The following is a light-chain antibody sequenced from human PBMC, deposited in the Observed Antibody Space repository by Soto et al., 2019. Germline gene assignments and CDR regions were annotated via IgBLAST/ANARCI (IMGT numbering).Light chain of an antibody. Sequence: DIQMTQSPSTLSASVGDRVTITCRASQSISNWLAWYQQKPGKAPKLLIYKASNLEGGVPSRFSGIGSGTEFTLTTSCLLTDDFATYYCQQYNSYSWTFVQGTEVEIK. J-gene: IGKJ1*01. CDR1: QSISNW. CDR2: KAS. CDR3: QQYNSYSWT. V-gene: IGKV1-5*03.